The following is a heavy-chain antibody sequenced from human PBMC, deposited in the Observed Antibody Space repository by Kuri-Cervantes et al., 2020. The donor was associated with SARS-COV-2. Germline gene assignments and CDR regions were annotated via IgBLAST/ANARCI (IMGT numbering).Heavy chain of an antibody. CDR2: IDPSDSET. D-gene: IGHD3-16*01. Sequence: KVSCKGSGYIFTSYWISWVRQMPGKGLEWMGRIDPSDSETNYSPSFEGHVTMSVDKSINTAHLQWSSLKASDTAMYYCATRYGHSFAYGYWGQGSLVTVSS. V-gene: IGHV5-10-1*01. CDR3: ATRYGHSFAYGY. J-gene: IGHJ4*02. CDR1: GYIFTSYW.